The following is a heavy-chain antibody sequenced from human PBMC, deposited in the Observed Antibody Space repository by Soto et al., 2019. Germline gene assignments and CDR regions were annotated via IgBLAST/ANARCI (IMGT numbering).Heavy chain of an antibody. D-gene: IGHD6-13*01. CDR1: GFTFSNAW. Sequence: GGSLRPSCAASGFTFSNAWMNWVRQAPGKGLEWVGRIKSKTDGGTTDYAAPVKGRFTISRDDSKNTLYLQMNSLKTEDTAVYYCTPSIAAAGHYYYYGMDVWGQGTTVTVSS. J-gene: IGHJ6*02. CDR2: IKSKTDGGTT. CDR3: TPSIAAAGHYYYYGMDV. V-gene: IGHV3-15*07.